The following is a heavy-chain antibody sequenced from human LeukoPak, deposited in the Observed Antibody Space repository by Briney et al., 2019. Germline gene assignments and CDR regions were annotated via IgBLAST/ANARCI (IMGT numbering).Heavy chain of an antibody. D-gene: IGHD2-21*02. V-gene: IGHV3-33*06. CDR2: IWYDGSNK. Sequence: GGSLRLSCAASGFTFSSYGMHWVPQAPGKGLESGAVIWYDGSNKYYADSVKGRFTISRDNSKNTLYLQMNSLRAEDTAVYYCAKDRPDCPFDFWGQGTLVTVSS. CDR3: AKDRPDCPFDF. CDR1: GFTFSSYG. J-gene: IGHJ4*02.